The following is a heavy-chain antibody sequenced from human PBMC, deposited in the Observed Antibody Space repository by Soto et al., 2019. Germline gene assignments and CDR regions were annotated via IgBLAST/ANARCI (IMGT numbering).Heavy chain of an antibody. D-gene: IGHD3-22*01. CDR1: GFTFSSYA. CDR2: ISSNGGST. V-gene: IGHV3-64*01. J-gene: IGHJ6*03. Sequence: GGSLRLSCAASGFTFSSYAMHWVRQAPGKGLEYVSAISSNGGSTYYANSVKGRFTISRDNSKNTLYLQMGSLRAEDMAVYYCARTVDEVVIGLYYYYYYMDVWGKGTTVTVSS. CDR3: ARTVDEVVIGLYYYYYYMDV.